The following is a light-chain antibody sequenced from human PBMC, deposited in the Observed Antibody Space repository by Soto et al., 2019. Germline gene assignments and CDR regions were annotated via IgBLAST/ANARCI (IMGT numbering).Light chain of an antibody. J-gene: IGLJ2*01. Sequence: QSVLTQPPSVSGAPGQRVTISCTGTSSNIGAYYDVNWYQIVPGKAPQLLISRNNNRPSGVPDRVSGSKSDTSASLAITGLQSEDEAEYYCQSFDTDLSSSIFGGGTKLTVL. CDR1: SSNIGAYYD. CDR2: RNN. V-gene: IGLV1-40*01. CDR3: QSFDTDLSSSI.